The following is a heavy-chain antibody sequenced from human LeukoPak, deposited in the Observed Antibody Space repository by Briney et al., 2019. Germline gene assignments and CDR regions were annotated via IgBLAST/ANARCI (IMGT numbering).Heavy chain of an antibody. CDR1: GFTFSSYA. Sequence: PGGSLTLSCAASGFTFSSYAMHWVRQAPGKGLEWVANINQDASEKYYVDSVKGRFTISRDNGKKSLYLQMNGLRAEDTAVYYCARGQVTAVTGLASFDIWGQGTMVTVSS. J-gene: IGHJ3*02. CDR3: ARGQVTAVTGLASFDI. V-gene: IGHV3-7*04. CDR2: INQDASEK. D-gene: IGHD4-17*01.